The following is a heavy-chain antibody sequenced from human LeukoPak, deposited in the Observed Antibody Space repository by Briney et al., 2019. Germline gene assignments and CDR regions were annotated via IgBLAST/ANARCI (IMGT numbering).Heavy chain of an antibody. CDR3: ARDIDYYDSSGYSAPHDAFDI. J-gene: IGHJ3*02. CDR2: IYTSGST. CDR1: GASISSSPSF. V-gene: IGHV4-61*02. Sequence: SETLSLTCTVSGASISSSPSFWGWIRQPAGKGLEWIGRIYTSGSTNYNPSLKSRVTISVDTSKNQFSLKLSSVTAADTAVYYCARDIDYYDSSGYSAPHDAFDIWGQGTMVTVSS. D-gene: IGHD3-22*01.